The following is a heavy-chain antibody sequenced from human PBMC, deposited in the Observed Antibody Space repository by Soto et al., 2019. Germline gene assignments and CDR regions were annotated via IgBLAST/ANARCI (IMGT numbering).Heavy chain of an antibody. CDR3: TRWDSSGTMFDY. Sequence: PGGPLRLSCPASGFIFMGSGIHWVRQASGKGLEWVGRIRSKANSYATAYAASLKGRFTISRDDSENTAYLQMNSLKTEDTAVYYCTRWDSSGTMFDYWGQGT. J-gene: IGHJ4*02. CDR2: IRSKANSYAT. D-gene: IGHD2-2*01. V-gene: IGHV3-73*01. CDR1: GFIFMGSG.